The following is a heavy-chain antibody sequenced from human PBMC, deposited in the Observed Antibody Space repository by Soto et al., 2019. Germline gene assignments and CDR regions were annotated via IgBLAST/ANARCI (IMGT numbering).Heavy chain of an antibody. CDR2: IDYSGST. Sequence: SETLSLTCTVSGGSISSSNYYWGWIRQPPGKGLEWIGSIDYSGSTYNHPSLKSRVTISADTSKNQFSLKLRSVTAADSAVYYCARQGKVIPTTMTGFDYWGQGTLVTVSS. V-gene: IGHV4-39*01. CDR3: ARQGKVIPTTMTGFDY. J-gene: IGHJ4*02. CDR1: GGSISSSNYY. D-gene: IGHD2-2*01.